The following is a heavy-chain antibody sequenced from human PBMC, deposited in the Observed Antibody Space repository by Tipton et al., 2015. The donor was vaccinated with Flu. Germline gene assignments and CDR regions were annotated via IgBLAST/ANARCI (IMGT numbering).Heavy chain of an antibody. V-gene: IGHV4-39*02. CDR1: GASLSTSTQY. CDR2: IYYSGTT. Sequence: TLSLTCTVSGASLSTSTQYWGWTRQPPGKGLEWIGSIYYSGTTYYNPSLKSRVAISVDLSKNQFSLRLTSVTAADTAVYYCAREGSLRYFDWIPSNWFDSWGQGTPVAVSS. J-gene: IGHJ5*01. D-gene: IGHD3-9*01. CDR3: AREGSLRYFDWIPSNWFDS.